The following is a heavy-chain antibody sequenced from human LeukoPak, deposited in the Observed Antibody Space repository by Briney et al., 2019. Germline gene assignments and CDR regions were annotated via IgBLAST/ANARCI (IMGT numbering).Heavy chain of an antibody. Sequence: GRSLRLSCTASGFTFRDYAMHWVRQAPGKGLEWVALISYEGSNKYYADSVKGRFTISRDNSKNTLYLEVNSLRAEDTAVYYCARVSADNRHAIGLFFDSWGQGTLVTVSS. CDR3: ARVSADNRHAIGLFFDS. D-gene: IGHD3/OR15-3a*01. CDR2: ISYEGSNK. V-gene: IGHV3-30-3*01. J-gene: IGHJ4*02. CDR1: GFTFRDYA.